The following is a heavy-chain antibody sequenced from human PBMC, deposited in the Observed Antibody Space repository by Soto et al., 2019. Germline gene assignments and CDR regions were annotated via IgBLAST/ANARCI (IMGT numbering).Heavy chain of an antibody. Sequence: ASVKVSCKVSGYTLTELSMHWLRQSPGKGLEWMGGFDPEDGETIYAQKFQGRVTMTEDTSTDTAYMELSSLRSEDTAVYYCATARTNPYDFWSGYYVYWGQGTLVTVSS. CDR1: GYTLTELS. J-gene: IGHJ4*02. CDR3: ATARTNPYDFWSGYYVY. CDR2: FDPEDGET. D-gene: IGHD3-3*01. V-gene: IGHV1-24*01.